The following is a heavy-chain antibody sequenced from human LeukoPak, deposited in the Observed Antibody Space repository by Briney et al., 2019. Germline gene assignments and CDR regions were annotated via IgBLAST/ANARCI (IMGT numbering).Heavy chain of an antibody. V-gene: IGHV4-34*01. CDR1: GGSFSGYY. J-gene: IGHJ4*02. CDR3: ARERGYSGYLDY. CDR2: INHSGST. Sequence: PSETLSLTCAVYGGSFSGYYWSWIRQPPGKGLEWIGEINHSGSTNYNPSLKSRVTISVDTSKNQFSLKLSSVTAADTAVYYCARERGYSGYLDYWGQGTLVTVSS. D-gene: IGHD5-12*01.